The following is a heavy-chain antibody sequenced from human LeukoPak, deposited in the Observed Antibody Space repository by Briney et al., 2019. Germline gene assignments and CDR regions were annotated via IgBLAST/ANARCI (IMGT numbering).Heavy chain of an antibody. V-gene: IGHV4-59*01. CDR3: ARVVVAANYYYGMDV. J-gene: IGHJ6*02. Sequence: SETLSLTCTVPVGSITSYYWSWIRQPPGKGLGWIGYIYYSGGTNYNPSLKSRVTISVDTSKNQFSLKLSSVTAADTAVYYCARVVVAANYYYGMDVWGQGTTVSVSS. D-gene: IGHD2-15*01. CDR2: IYYSGGT. CDR1: VGSITSYY.